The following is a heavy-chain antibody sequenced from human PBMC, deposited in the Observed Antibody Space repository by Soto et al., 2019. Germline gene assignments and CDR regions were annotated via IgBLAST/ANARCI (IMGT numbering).Heavy chain of an antibody. CDR3: ARKMATVVKAFDI. CDR1: GGSFSGYY. D-gene: IGHD2-21*01. J-gene: IGHJ3*02. CDR2: INHSGST. Sequence: SETLSLTCAVYGGSFSGYYWSWIRQPPGKGLEWIGEINHSGSTNYNPSLKSRVTISVDASKNQFSLKLSSVTAADTAVYYCARKMATVVKAFDIWGQGTMVTVSS. V-gene: IGHV4-34*01.